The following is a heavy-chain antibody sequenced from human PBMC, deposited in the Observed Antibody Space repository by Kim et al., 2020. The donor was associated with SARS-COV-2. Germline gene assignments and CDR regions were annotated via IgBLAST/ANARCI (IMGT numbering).Heavy chain of an antibody. D-gene: IGHD6-13*01. V-gene: IGHV3-74*01. CDR3: ASGPVSAAAYYYYGMDV. Sequence: GGSLRLSCAASGFTFSSYWMHWVRQAPGKGLVWVSRINSDGSSTSYAYSVKGRFTISRDNAKNTLYLQMNSLRAEDTAVYYCASGPVSAAAYYYYGMDVWGQGTTVTVSS. J-gene: IGHJ6*02. CDR1: GFTFSSYW. CDR2: INSDGSST.